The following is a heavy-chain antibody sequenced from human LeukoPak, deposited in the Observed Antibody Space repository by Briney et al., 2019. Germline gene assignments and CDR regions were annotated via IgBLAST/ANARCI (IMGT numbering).Heavy chain of an antibody. CDR3: ARTSRAGVGYNCVDY. Sequence: PSQTLSLTCTVSGGSISSGSYYWSWIRQPAGKGLEWIGRIYTSGSTNYNPSLKSRVTISVDTSKNQFSLKLSSVTAADTAVYYCARTSRAGVGYNCVDYWGQGTLVTVSS. V-gene: IGHV4-61*02. D-gene: IGHD5-24*01. CDR1: GGSISSGSYY. CDR2: IYTSGST. J-gene: IGHJ4*02.